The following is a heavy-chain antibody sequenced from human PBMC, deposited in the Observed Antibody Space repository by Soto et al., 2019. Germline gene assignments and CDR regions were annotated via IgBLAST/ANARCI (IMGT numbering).Heavy chain of an antibody. CDR1: GGSISSCDYY. Sequence: SETLSLTCTVSGGSISSCDYYWSWIRQPPGKGLEWIGYIYYSGSTYYNPSLKSRVTISVDTSKNQFSLKLSSVTAADTAVYYCARGFEGPGFDYWGQGTLVTVSS. J-gene: IGHJ4*02. CDR3: ARGFEGPGFDY. CDR2: IYYSGST. V-gene: IGHV4-30-4*01.